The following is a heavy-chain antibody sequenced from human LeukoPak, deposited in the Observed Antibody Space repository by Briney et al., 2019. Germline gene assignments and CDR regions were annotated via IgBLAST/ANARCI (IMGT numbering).Heavy chain of an antibody. CDR1: RFTFSSYG. J-gene: IGHJ4*02. CDR3: ARGGDYVNY. V-gene: IGHV3-30*03. Sequence: PGGSLRLSCAASRFTFSSYGMHWVRQAPGKGLEWVAVISYDGSNKYYADSVKGRFTISRDNSKNTLYLQMNSLRAEDTAVYYCARGGDYVNYWGQGTLVTVSS. CDR2: ISYDGSNK.